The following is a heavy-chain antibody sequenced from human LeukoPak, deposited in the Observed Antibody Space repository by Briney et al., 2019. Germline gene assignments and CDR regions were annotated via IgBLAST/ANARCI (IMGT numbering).Heavy chain of an antibody. D-gene: IGHD6-13*01. CDR3: TTPAAGPRAEYSLH. CDR1: GFTFSSYW. Sequence: GGSLRLSCAASGFTFSSYWMHWVRQAPGKGLVWVSSISWDSNYIYLPDSLKGRFIVSRDNAKNSLYLQMNSLSAEDTAVYYCTTPAAGPRAEYSLHWGQGTLVTVSS. CDR2: ISWDSNYI. J-gene: IGHJ1*01. V-gene: IGHV3-21*01.